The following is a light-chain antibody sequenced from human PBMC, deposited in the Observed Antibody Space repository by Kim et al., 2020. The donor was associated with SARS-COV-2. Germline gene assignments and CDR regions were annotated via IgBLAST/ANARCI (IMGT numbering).Light chain of an antibody. CDR3: QSYDSSNQGV. CDR2: EDN. Sequence: KTATISCTRSSGSIASNYVQWYQQRPGSAPTTVIYEDNQRPSGVPDRFSGSIDSSSNSASLTISGLKTEDEADYYCQSYDSSNQGVFGGGTQLTVL. CDR1: SGSIASNY. V-gene: IGLV6-57*03. J-gene: IGLJ3*02.